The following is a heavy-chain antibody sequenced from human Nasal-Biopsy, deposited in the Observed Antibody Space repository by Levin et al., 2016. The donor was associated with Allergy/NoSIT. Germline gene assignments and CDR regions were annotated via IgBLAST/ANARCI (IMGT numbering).Heavy chain of an antibody. CDR1: GFIFRDYG. D-gene: IGHD3-10*01. CDR3: ARFSGSGNPIFDH. J-gene: IGHJ4*02. CDR2: IWNDGSRK. Sequence: GGSLRLSCETSGFIFRDYGIHWVRQAPGKGLEWVAVIWNDGSRKYYLDSVEGRFTISRDDYRNTVSLQMDNLRGEDTAVYYCARFSGSGNPIFDHWGRGTLVTVSS. V-gene: IGHV3-33*01.